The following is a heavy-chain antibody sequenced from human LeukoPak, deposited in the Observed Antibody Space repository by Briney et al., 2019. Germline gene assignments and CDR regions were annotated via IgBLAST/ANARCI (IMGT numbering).Heavy chain of an antibody. Sequence: GGSLRLSCAASGFTFSSYGMHWVRQAPGKGLEWVAVISYDGSNKYYADSVKGRFTISRDNSKNTLYLQMNSLRAEDTAVYYCARAGWQRYFDYWGQGTLVTVSS. V-gene: IGHV3-30*19. CDR1: GFTFSSYG. CDR2: ISYDGSNK. D-gene: IGHD6-25*01. CDR3: ARAGWQRYFDY. J-gene: IGHJ4*02.